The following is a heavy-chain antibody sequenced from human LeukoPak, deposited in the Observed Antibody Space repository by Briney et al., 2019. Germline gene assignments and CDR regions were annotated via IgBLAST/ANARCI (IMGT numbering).Heavy chain of an antibody. CDR3: AGERGEEYSSGWYKTNFFYN. D-gene: IGHD6-19*01. CDR1: GDSFTSVTDY. CDR2: GDYSGGT. V-gene: IGHV4-39*07. J-gene: IGHJ4*02. Sequence: NPSETLSLTCTVSGDSFTSVTDYWAWIRQPPGKGLEWIATGDYSGGTYYNPSLESRVAISADMSKNQISLQLTSVTGADTAVYYCAGERGEEYSSGWYKTNFFYNWGQGVRVTVSS.